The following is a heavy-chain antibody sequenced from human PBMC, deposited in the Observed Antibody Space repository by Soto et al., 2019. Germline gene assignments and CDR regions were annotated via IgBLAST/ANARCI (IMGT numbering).Heavy chain of an antibody. CDR2: IYSGGNT. J-gene: IGHJ3*02. CDR1: GFTVSSKY. Sequence: EVQLVESGGGLVQPGGSLRLSCAASGFTVSSKYMNWVRQAPGKGLEWVSVIYSGGNTYYADSVKGRFTISRHNPTNTLYIQMNSLRAEDTAVYYCARGRGSILLPDAFDIWGQGTVVTVSS. D-gene: IGHD3-16*01. V-gene: IGHV3-53*04. CDR3: ARGRGSILLPDAFDI.